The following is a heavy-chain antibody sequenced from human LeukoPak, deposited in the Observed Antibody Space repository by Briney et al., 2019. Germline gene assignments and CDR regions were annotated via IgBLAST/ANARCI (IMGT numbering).Heavy chain of an antibody. CDR2: ISSSGSTI. J-gene: IGHJ4*02. D-gene: IGHD5-18*01. CDR3: AKDLYTYGPRGPDY. CDR1: GFTFSSYE. Sequence: GGSLRLSCAASGFTFSSYEMNWVRQAPGKGLEWVSYISSSGSTIYYADSVKGRFTISRDNSKNTVYLQMNSLRAEDTAVYYCAKDLYTYGPRGPDYWGQGTLVTVSS. V-gene: IGHV3-48*03.